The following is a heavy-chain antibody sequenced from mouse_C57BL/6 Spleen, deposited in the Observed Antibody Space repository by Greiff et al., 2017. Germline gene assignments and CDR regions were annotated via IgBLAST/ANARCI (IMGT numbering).Heavy chain of an antibody. CDR1: GFTFTGYG. D-gene: IGHD3-3*01. V-gene: IGHV5-17*01. J-gene: IGHJ4*01. CDR3: ARTQWDNYYAMDY. CDR2: ISRGSGTI. Sequence: EVQVVQSGGGLVKPGGSLKLSCEATGFTFTGYGMHWVRQAPGQGLEWVAYISRGSGTINYADTVKGRVTISRDNAKNTLFLQMTSLRPEDTAMYYCARTQWDNYYAMDYWGQGTSVTVSS.